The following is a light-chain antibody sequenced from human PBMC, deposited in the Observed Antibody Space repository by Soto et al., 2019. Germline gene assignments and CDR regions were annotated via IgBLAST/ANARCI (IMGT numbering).Light chain of an antibody. CDR1: QGISNY. Sequence: DIQMTQSPSSLSASVGDRVTITCQASQGISNYLNWYQQKPGKAPKLLIYGASNLATGIPSRFSGSGSGTDFTFTISSLQPEDFATYYCQQYNNSPYTFGQGTKLEIK. J-gene: IGKJ2*01. CDR3: QQYNNSPYT. CDR2: GAS. V-gene: IGKV1-33*01.